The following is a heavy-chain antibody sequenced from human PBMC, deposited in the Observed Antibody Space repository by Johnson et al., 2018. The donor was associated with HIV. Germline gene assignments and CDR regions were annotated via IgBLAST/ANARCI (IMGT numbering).Heavy chain of an antibody. J-gene: IGHJ3*02. CDR1: GFTLSDPY. CDR2: INTAGDT. V-gene: IGHV3-13*01. D-gene: IGHD3-10*01. CDR3: ARTLGFGTEDAFDI. Sequence: VQLVESGGGLVKPGGSLRLSCAASGFTLSDPYMDWVRQAPGKGLEWVAVINTAGDTYYPDSVKGRFSISRESAKKSVYLQMNSLRAGNTAVYYCARTLGFGTEDAFDIWGQGTMVTVSS.